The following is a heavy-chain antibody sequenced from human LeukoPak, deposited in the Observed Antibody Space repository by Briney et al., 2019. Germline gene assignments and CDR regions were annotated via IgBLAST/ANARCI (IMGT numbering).Heavy chain of an antibody. CDR3: AIPLGRYYYGSGSFSDAFDS. D-gene: IGHD3-10*01. Sequence: SVKASSQASGYTLTGYYMECVPQAPGQQFEWMGWINPNSGGTNYAQKFQGWVTMTRDTSISTAYMELSRLRSDDTAVYYCAIPLGRYYYGSGSFSDAFDSWGRGTMFTVSS. CDR1: GYTLTGYY. V-gene: IGHV1-2*04. J-gene: IGHJ3*02. CDR2: INPNSGGT.